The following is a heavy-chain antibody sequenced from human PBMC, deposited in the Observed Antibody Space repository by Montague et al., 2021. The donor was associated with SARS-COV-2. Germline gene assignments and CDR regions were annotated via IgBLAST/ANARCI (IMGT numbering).Heavy chain of an antibody. V-gene: IGHV3-23*01. J-gene: IGHJ6*04. CDR2: ITGSGSTT. Sequence: SPRLSCAASDLTFSDYSMTWVRQAPGKGLEWVSFITGSGSTTYYADSVKGRFTISRDNSRSTLYLQMNSLRVEDTAVYYCARRRIKDILLVLPAPHLDVWGKGTTVTVSS. D-gene: IGHD2-21*02. CDR1: DLTFSDYS. CDR3: ARRRIKDILLVLPAPHLDV.